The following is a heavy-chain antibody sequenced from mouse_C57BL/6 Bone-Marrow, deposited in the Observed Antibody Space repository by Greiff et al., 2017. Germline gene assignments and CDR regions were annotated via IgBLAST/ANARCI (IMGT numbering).Heavy chain of an antibody. CDR2: IWSGGST. Sequence: VHLVESGPGLVQPSQSLSITCTVSGFSLTSYGVHWVRQSPGKGLEWLGVIWSGGSTDYNAAFISSLSISKDNSKGQVFFKMNSLQADDTAIYYCASITTVVAINWYFDVWGTGTTVTVSS. CDR1: GFSLTSYG. CDR3: ASITTVVAINWYFDV. J-gene: IGHJ1*03. V-gene: IGHV2-2*01. D-gene: IGHD1-1*01.